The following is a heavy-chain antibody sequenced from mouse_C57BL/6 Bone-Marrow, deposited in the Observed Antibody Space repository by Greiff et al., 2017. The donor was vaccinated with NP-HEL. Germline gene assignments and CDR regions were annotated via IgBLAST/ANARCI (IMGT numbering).Heavy chain of an antibody. V-gene: IGHV1-81*01. J-gene: IGHJ2*01. Sequence: VQWVESGAELARPGASVKLSCKASGYTFTSYGISWVKQRTGQGLEWIGEIYPRSGNTYYNEKFKGKATLTADKSSSTAYMELRSLTSEDSAVYFCARPYYYYGSSYLYYFDYWGQGTTLTVSS. CDR3: ARPYYYYGSSYLYYFDY. D-gene: IGHD1-1*01. CDR1: GYTFTSYG. CDR2: IYPRSGNT.